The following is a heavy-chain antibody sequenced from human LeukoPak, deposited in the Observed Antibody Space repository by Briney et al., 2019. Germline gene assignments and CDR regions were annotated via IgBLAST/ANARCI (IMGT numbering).Heavy chain of an antibody. J-gene: IGHJ6*04. CDR3: ARHVGPGMPVTTELSSYYYYHGMDV. V-gene: IGHV5-51*01. CDR1: GYSFTSYW. Sequence: GESLKISCKSSGYSFTSYWIAWVRQMPGKGLEWMGIIYPGDSSTTYSPSFRGQVTISADKSITTAYLQWSSLEASDTAIYYCARHVGPGMPVTTELSSYYYYHGMDVWGKGTTVTVSP. D-gene: IGHD4-17*01. CDR2: IYPGDSST.